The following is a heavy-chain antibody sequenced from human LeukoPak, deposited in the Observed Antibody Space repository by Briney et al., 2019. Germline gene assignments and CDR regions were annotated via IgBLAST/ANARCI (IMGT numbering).Heavy chain of an antibody. Sequence: PGGSLRLSCAASGFTFSSYAMSWVRQAPGKGLEWVSAISGSGGSTYYADSVKGRFTISRDNSKNTLYLQMNSLRAEDTAVYYCAKAPKLGPTYTIDYWGQGTLVTVSS. CDR1: GFTFSSYA. V-gene: IGHV3-23*01. CDR3: AKAPKLGPTYTIDY. D-gene: IGHD7-27*01. CDR2: ISGSGGST. J-gene: IGHJ4*02.